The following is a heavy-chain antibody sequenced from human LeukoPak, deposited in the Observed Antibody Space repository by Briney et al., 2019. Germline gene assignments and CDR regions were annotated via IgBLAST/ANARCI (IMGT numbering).Heavy chain of an antibody. Sequence: SETLSLTCTVSGGSIISNRHYWSWIRQPPGKGLEWIGYIYYSGSTNYNPSLKSRGTISVDTSKNQFSLKLSSVTAADTAVYYCAREGRCSGGSCYSFDYWGQGTLVTVSS. CDR2: IYYSGST. V-gene: IGHV4-61*01. J-gene: IGHJ4*02. CDR3: AREGRCSGGSCYSFDY. D-gene: IGHD2-15*01. CDR1: GGSIISNRHY.